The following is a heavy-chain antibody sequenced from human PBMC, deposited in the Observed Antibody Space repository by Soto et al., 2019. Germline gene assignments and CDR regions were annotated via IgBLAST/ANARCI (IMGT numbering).Heavy chain of an antibody. D-gene: IGHD3-22*01. J-gene: IGHJ4*02. CDR3: ARDGNYYDSSGPGFDY. V-gene: IGHV3-30-3*01. CDR1: GFTFSSYA. CDR2: ISYDGSNK. Sequence: QVQLVESGGGVVQPGRSLRLSCAASGFTFSSYAMHWVRQAPGKGLEWVAVISYDGSNKYYADSVKGRFTISRDNSKNTLYLQMNSLRTEDTAVNDCARDGNYYDSSGPGFDYWGQGTLVTVSS.